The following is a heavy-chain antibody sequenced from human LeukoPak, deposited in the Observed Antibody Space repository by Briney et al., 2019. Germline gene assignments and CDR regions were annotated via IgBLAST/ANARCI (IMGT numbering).Heavy chain of an antibody. J-gene: IGHJ4*02. CDR3: ARASLRSYGAPDY. V-gene: IGHV4-59*01. CDR2: IYYSGST. D-gene: IGHD5-18*01. CDR1: GGSISSYY. Sequence: SETLSLTCTVSGGSISSYYWSWIRQPPEKGLEWIGYIYYSGSTNYNPSLKSRVTISVDTSKNQFSLKLSSVTAADTAVYYCARASLRSYGAPDYWGQGTLVTVSS.